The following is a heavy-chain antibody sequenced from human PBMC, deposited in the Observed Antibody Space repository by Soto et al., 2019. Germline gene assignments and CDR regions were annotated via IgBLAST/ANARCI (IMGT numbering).Heavy chain of an antibody. Sequence: QVQLVQSGAEVKKPGSSVKVSCEASAGTFSSYAISWVRQAPGQGLEWMGGVTPLLGTANYAQKFQGRVTSTGAEETSTVYMELSSLRAEDTAMYYCARYRHCTGNSCRYSLVMDGWGQGTTVTVSS. V-gene: IGHV1-69*11. D-gene: IGHD2-15*01. CDR2: VTPLLGTA. J-gene: IGHJ6*02. CDR3: ARYRHCTGNSCRYSLVMDG. CDR1: AGTFSSYA.